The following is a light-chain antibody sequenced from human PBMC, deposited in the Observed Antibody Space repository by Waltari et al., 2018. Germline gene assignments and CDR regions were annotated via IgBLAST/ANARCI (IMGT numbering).Light chain of an antibody. Sequence: EIVLTQSPGTASSSPGERVTLSCSASQTVGSSSLAWYQQKPGQAPRLVIYRASRRATGIPDRFSGSGSGTDFSLTISRLEPEDFAVYYCQQHGTLPATFGQGTKVEIK. CDR2: RAS. CDR3: QQHGTLPAT. CDR1: QTVGSSS. V-gene: IGKV3-20*01. J-gene: IGKJ1*01.